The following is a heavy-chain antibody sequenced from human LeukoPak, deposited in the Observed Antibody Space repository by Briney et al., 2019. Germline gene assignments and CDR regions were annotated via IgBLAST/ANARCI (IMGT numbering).Heavy chain of an antibody. J-gene: IGHJ4*02. CDR3: TTDLGSGSLFDY. Sequence: GGSLRLSCAASGFTFSYAWMSWVRQTPGKGLEWVGRIKSKRDGGTADSAAPVKGRFTISRHDSKNTAYLQMNSLKAEDTAVYYCTTDLGSGSLFDYWGQGILVTVSS. V-gene: IGHV3-15*01. CDR1: GFTFSYAW. CDR2: IKSKRDGGTA. D-gene: IGHD1-26*01.